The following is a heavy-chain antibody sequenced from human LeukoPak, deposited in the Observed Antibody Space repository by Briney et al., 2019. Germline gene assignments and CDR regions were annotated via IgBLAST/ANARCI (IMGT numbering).Heavy chain of an antibody. J-gene: IGHJ4*02. CDR2: INHSGST. Sequence: SETLSLTCAVYGGSFSGYYWSWIRQPPGKGLEWIGEINHSGSTNYNPYLKSRVTISVDTSKNQFSLKLSSVTAADTAVYYCAAEYYYGSGSYEQFDYWGQGTLVTVSS. CDR1: GGSFSGYY. CDR3: AAEYYYGSGSYEQFDY. D-gene: IGHD3-10*01. V-gene: IGHV4-34*01.